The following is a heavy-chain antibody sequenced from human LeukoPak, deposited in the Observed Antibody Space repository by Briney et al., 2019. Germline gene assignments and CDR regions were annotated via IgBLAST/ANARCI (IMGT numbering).Heavy chain of an antibody. V-gene: IGHV3-23*01. CDR2: ISGSGGST. CDR3: AKDPMTTVTTSYYFDY. J-gene: IGHJ4*02. CDR1: GFTFSSYA. D-gene: IGHD4-17*01. Sequence: GGSLRLSCAASGFTFSSYAMSWVRQAPGKGLEWVSAISGSGGSTYYADSVKGRFTISRDNSKNTLYLQMNSLRAEDTAVYYCAKDPMTTVTTSYYFDYWGQGTLVTVSS.